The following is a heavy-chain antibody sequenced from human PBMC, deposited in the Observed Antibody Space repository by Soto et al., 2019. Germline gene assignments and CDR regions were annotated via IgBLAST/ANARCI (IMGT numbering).Heavy chain of an antibody. D-gene: IGHD6-19*01. CDR2: ISGSGGKA. Sequence: EVQLLESGGGLVQPGGSLRLSCAASGFSFDTYAMSRFTMSWVRQAPGKGLEWVSSISGSGGKAYYADSVKGRFAISRDKTENALHLQGQSLSAADTACYYCAKDRVGFAGGWEYFDVWGQGALGTVSS. CDR3: AKDRVGFAGGWEYFDV. CDR1: GFSFDTYA. J-gene: IGHJ4*02. V-gene: IGHV3-23*01.